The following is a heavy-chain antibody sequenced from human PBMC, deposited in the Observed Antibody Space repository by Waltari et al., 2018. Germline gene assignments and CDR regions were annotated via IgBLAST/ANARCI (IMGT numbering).Heavy chain of an antibody. CDR1: GFTFGDYA. J-gene: IGHJ4*02. D-gene: IGHD5-18*01. CDR2: IRSKAYGGTT. CDR3: TGPRRGYSYGRFDY. Sequence: EVQLVESGGGLVQPGRSLRLSCTASGFTFGDYAMSWVRQAPGKGLEWVGFIRSKAYGGTTEYAASVKGRFTISRDDSKSIAYLQMNSLKTEDTAVYYCTGPRRGYSYGRFDYWGQGTLVTVSS. V-gene: IGHV3-49*04.